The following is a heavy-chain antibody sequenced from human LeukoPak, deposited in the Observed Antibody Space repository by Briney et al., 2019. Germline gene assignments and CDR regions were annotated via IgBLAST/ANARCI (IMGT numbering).Heavy chain of an antibody. V-gene: IGHV3-64*01. Sequence: TGGSLRLSCAASGFTFSSYAMHWVRQAPGKGLEYDSAISSNGGSTYYANSVKGRFTISRDNSKNTLYLQMGSLRAEDMAVYYCARERSLDYYDSSGYYYGDAFDIWGQGTMVTVSS. D-gene: IGHD3-22*01. CDR3: ARERSLDYYDSSGYYYGDAFDI. CDR2: ISSNGGST. CDR1: GFTFSSYA. J-gene: IGHJ3*02.